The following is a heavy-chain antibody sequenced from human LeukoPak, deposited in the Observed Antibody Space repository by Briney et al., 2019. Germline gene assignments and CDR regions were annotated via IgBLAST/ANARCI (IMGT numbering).Heavy chain of an antibody. J-gene: IGHJ4*02. CDR1: GGSISSYY. D-gene: IGHD2-21*02. CDR3: ARGGVVTADLDY. CDR2: IYYSGST. V-gene: IGHV4-59*01. Sequence: SETLSLTCTVSGGSISSYYWSWIRQPPGKGLEWIGYIYYSGSTNYNPSLKSRVTISVDTSKNQFSLKLSSVTAADTAVYYCARGGVVTADLDYWGQGTLATVSS.